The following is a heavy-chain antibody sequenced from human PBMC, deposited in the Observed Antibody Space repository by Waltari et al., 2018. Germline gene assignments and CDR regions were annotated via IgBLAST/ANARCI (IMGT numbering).Heavy chain of an antibody. CDR1: GFDFYDYA. CDR2: VSWSGATV. Sequence: EVQLVEAGGGLVKPGRSLRLPLAAPGFDFYDYAMHWVRQVPGKGLEWVSVVSWSGATVGYADSVNGRFAISRDNAKNSLYLQMNSLRVEDTAFYYCAASRGVYWYFDFWGRGTLVSVSS. J-gene: IGHJ2*01. CDR3: AASRGVYWYFDF. D-gene: IGHD3-16*01. V-gene: IGHV3-9*01.